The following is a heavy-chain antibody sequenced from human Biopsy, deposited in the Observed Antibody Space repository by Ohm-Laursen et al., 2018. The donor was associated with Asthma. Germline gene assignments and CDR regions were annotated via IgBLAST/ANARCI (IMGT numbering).Heavy chain of an antibody. V-gene: IGHV1-2*06. CDR2: INPNGGAT. D-gene: IGHD7-27*01. Sequence: SVKVSCKASAYTFIGYHLHWVRQAPGEGLEWMGRINPNGGATIYAQKFQGRVTMTRDTSISTAYMELSRLTSDDTAVYYCARVQKSPGDRWFEPWGQGTLVAVSS. CDR3: ARVQKSPGDRWFEP. CDR1: AYTFIGYH. J-gene: IGHJ5*02.